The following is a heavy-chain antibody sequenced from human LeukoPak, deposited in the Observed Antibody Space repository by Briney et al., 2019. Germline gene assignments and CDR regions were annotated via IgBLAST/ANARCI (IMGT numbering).Heavy chain of an antibody. CDR1: GFTFSSYS. CDR2: ISSSSSYI. Sequence: PGGSLRLSCAASGFTFSSYSMNWVRQAPGKGLEWVSSISSSSSYIYYADSVKGRFTISRDNAKNSLYLQMNSLRAEDTAVYYCARGGLISLANNPLGAFDIWGQGTMVSVSS. CDR3: ARGGLISLANNPLGAFDI. D-gene: IGHD1-14*01. J-gene: IGHJ3*02. V-gene: IGHV3-21*01.